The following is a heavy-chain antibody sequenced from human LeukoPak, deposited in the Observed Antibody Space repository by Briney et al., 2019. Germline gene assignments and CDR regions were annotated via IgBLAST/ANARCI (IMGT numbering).Heavy chain of an antibody. CDR2: INHSGST. J-gene: IGHJ4*02. CDR3: ARWEGGSYYDFDY. CDR1: GFTFSSYA. Sequence: GSLRLSCAASGFTFSSYATSWVRQPPGKGLEWIGEINHSGSTNYNPSLKSRVTISVDTSKNQFSLKLSSVTAADTAVYYCARWEGGSYYDFDYWGQGTLVTVSS. D-gene: IGHD1-26*01. V-gene: IGHV4-34*01.